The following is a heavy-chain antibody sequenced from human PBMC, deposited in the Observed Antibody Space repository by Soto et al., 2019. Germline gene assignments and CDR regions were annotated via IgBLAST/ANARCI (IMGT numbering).Heavy chain of an antibody. D-gene: IGHD3-3*01. V-gene: IGHV4-34*01. CDR3: ARHCSHYDFWSGYYGSLAWFDP. J-gene: IGHJ5*02. CDR1: GGSFSGYY. CDR2: INHSGST. Sequence: QVQLQQWGAGLLKPSETLSLTCAVYGGSFSGYYWSWIRQPPGKGLEWIGEINHSGSTNYNPSLKSRVTISVDTSKNQFSLKLSSVTAADTAVYYCARHCSHYDFWSGYYGSLAWFDPWGQGTLVTVSS.